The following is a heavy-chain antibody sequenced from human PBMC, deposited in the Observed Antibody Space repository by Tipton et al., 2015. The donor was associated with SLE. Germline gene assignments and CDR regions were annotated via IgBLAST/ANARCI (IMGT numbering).Heavy chain of an antibody. CDR3: ARDGGGMTTAYNYYMDV. Sequence: LRLSCTVSGGSISSISYSWTWIRQPAGKGLEWIGRLYTSGSTNYNPSLKSRVTISADTSKNQFSLKLSSVTAADTAVYYCARDGGGMTTAYNYYMDVWGKGTTVTVSS. CDR1: GGSISSISYS. V-gene: IGHV4-61*02. D-gene: IGHD4-11*01. CDR2: LYTSGST. J-gene: IGHJ6*03.